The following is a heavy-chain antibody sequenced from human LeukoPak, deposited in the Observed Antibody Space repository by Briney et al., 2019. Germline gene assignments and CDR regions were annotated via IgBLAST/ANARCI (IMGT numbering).Heavy chain of an antibody. D-gene: IGHD5-12*01. CDR1: GYTFTSYD. CDR2: MDPNSGNT. J-gene: IGHJ4*02. Sequence: ASVKVSCKASGYTFTSYDINWVRQATGQGLEWMGWMDPNSGNTGYAQKFQGRVTMTRSTSISTAYMELSSLRSEDTAVYYCARDPLARGYSGYDGNWGQGTLVTVSS. CDR3: ARDPLARGYSGYDGN. V-gene: IGHV1-8*01.